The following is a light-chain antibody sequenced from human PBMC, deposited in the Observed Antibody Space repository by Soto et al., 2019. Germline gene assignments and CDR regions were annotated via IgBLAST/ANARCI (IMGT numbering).Light chain of an antibody. CDR2: KAS. Sequence: DIQMTQSPSTLSASVGDRVTITCRASQSISSWLAWYQQKPGKAPKLLIYKASSLESGVPSRFSGSGSGTEFTLPISSLQPDDFATYSCQQYNSYSWTFGQGTKVEIK. V-gene: IGKV1-5*03. CDR3: QQYNSYSWT. J-gene: IGKJ1*01. CDR1: QSISSW.